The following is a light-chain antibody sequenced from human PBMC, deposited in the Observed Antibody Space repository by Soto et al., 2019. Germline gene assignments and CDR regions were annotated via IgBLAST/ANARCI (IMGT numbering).Light chain of an antibody. V-gene: IGLV2-11*01. CDR2: DVT. CDR3: ASYAGYYV. J-gene: IGLJ1*01. Sequence: ALTQPRSVSGSPGQSVTISCTGTSSDVGGSDYVSWCQHHPGKAPKLVIYDVTKRPSGVPDRFSGSKSGNTASLTISGLQAEDEADYYCASYAGYYVFGTGTKVTVL. CDR1: SSDVGGSDY.